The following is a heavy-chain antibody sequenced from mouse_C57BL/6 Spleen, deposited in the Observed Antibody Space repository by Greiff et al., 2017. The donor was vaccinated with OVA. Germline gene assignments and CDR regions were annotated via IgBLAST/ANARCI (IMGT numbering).Heavy chain of an antibody. J-gene: IGHJ3*01. Sequence: EVQLVESGGGLVKPGGSLKLSCAASGFTFSSYAMSWVRQTPEKRLEWVATISDGGSYTYYPDNVKGRFTISRDNAKNNLYLQMSHLKSEDTAMYYCARTADDYDEGTWFAYWGQGTLVTVSA. CDR1: GFTFSSYA. CDR2: ISDGGSYT. CDR3: ARTADDYDEGTWFAY. D-gene: IGHD2-4*01. V-gene: IGHV5-4*01.